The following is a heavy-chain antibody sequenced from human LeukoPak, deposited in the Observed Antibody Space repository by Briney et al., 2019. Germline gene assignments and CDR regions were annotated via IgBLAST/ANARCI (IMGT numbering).Heavy chain of an antibody. J-gene: IGHJ4*02. Sequence: ASVKVSCKASGYIFTNYDINWVRQATGQGLEWMGWMNPKSGNIGYAEKFQGRVTMTGNSSISTVYMELSSLRSEDTAVYYCARYSLYDYVWGSHSQVFAYDHWGQGTLVTVSS. CDR3: ARYSLYDYVWGSHSQVFAYDH. CDR1: GYIFTNYD. V-gene: IGHV1-8*01. CDR2: MNPKSGNI. D-gene: IGHD3-16*01.